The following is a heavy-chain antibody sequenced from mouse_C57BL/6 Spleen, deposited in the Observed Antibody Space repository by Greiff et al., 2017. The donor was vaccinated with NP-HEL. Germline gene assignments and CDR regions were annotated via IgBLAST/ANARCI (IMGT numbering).Heavy chain of an antibody. Sequence: VQLQQPGAELVKPGASVKLSCKASGYTFTSYWMHWVKQRPGQGLEWIGMIHPNSGSTNYNEKFKSKATLTVDKSSSTAYMQLSSLTSEDSAVYYCARSEDYDYDDAMDYWGQGTSVTVSS. J-gene: IGHJ4*01. CDR2: IHPNSGST. V-gene: IGHV1-64*01. D-gene: IGHD2-4*01. CDR1: GYTFTSYW. CDR3: ARSEDYDYDDAMDY.